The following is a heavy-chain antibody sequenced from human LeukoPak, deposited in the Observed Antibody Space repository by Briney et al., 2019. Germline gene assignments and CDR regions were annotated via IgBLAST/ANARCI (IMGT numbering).Heavy chain of an antibody. J-gene: IGHJ4*02. CDR1: GYIFTGYY. CDR2: INAGNGNT. D-gene: IGHD4-17*01. CDR3: ARGTVTTFIDY. Sequence: VASVKVSCKTSGYIFTGYYMHWVRQAPGQRLEWMGWINAGNGNTKYSQEFQGRVTITRDTSASTAYMELSSLRSEDMAVYYCARGTVTTFIDYWGQGTLVTVSS. V-gene: IGHV1-3*03.